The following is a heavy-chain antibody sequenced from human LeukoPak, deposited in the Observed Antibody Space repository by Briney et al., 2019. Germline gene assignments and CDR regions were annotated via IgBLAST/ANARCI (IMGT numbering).Heavy chain of an antibody. CDR3: ARGGVTMIVVVRVNGVDY. CDR2: INPSGGST. J-gene: IGHJ4*02. Sequence: ASVKVSCKASGYTFTSYYMHWVRQAPGQGLEWMGIINPSGGSTSYAQKFQGRVTMTRDTSTSTVYMELSSLRSEDTAVYYCARGGVTMIVVVRVNGVDYWGQGTLVTVSS. CDR1: GYTFTSYY. D-gene: IGHD3-22*01. V-gene: IGHV1-46*01.